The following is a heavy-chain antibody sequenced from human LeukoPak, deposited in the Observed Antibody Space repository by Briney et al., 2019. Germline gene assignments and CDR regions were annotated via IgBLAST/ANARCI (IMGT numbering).Heavy chain of an antibody. J-gene: IGHJ4*02. CDR3: ARGNGDYDAFDY. V-gene: IGHV4-59*01. CDR1: GGSISSYY. Sequence: SETLSLTCTVSGGSISSYYWSCIRQPPGKGLEWIGYIYYSGSTNYNPSLKSRVTISVDTSKNQFSLKLSSVTAADTAVYYCARGNGDYDAFDYWGQGTLVTVSS. CDR2: IYYSGST. D-gene: IGHD4-17*01.